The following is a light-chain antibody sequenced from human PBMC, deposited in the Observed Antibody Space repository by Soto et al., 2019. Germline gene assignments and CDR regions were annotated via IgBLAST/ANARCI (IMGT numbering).Light chain of an antibody. V-gene: IGLV2-23*02. CDR2: EVN. J-gene: IGLJ3*02. CDR3: CSYAGSSLWM. CDR1: GRDIGNYNL. Sequence: QSALTQPAAVSGSLGQSITISCSGSGRDIGNYNLVSWYQQQPGKVPRLIIYEVNKGPSGVSNRFSGSKSGNTASLTISDLQPDDECLYYCCSYAGSSLWMFGGGTKLTVL.